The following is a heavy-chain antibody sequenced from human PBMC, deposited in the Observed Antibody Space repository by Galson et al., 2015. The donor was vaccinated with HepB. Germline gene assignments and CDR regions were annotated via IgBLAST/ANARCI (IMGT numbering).Heavy chain of an antibody. CDR3: ARGNYDILTPPYDY. D-gene: IGHD3-9*01. CDR2: ISAYNGNT. Sequence: SVKVSCKASGSTFTSYGISWVRQAPGQGLEWMGWISAYNGNTNYAQKLQGRVTMTTDTSTSTAYMELRSLRSDDTAVYYCARGNYDILTPPYDYCVQGTLVTASS. CDR1: GSTFTSYG. V-gene: IGHV1-18*01. J-gene: IGHJ4*02.